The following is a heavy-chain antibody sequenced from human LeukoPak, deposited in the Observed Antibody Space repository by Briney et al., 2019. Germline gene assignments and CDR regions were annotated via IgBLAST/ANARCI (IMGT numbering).Heavy chain of an antibody. D-gene: IGHD6-6*01. CDR3: ARGEYSSSLREY. J-gene: IGHJ4*02. Sequence: GGSLRLSCAASGFTFSTYNMNWVRQAPGKGLEWVSSISRSSSYIFYADSVKGRFTISRDNAKNSLYLQVDSLTAEDTAVYYCARGEYSSSLREYWGQGTLVTVSS. V-gene: IGHV3-21*01. CDR2: ISRSSSYI. CDR1: GFTFSTYN.